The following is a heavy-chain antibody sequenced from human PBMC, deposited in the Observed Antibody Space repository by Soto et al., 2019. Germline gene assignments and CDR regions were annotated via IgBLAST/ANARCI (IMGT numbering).Heavy chain of an antibody. CDR3: ARVFDTVGSFEY. D-gene: IGHD3-10*02. CDR1: GGSISSGGYP. CDR2: IYHSGST. J-gene: IGHJ4*02. Sequence: SETLSLTCAVSGGSISSGGYPWSWIRQPPGKGLEWIGYIYHSGSTYYNPSLKSRVTISVDRSKNQFSLKLSSVTAADTAVYYCARVFDTVGSFEYWGQGTLVTVSA. V-gene: IGHV4-30-2*01.